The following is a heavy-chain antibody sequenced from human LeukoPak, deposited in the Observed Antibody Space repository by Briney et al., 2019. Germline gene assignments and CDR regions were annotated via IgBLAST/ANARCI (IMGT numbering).Heavy chain of an antibody. J-gene: IGHJ4*02. Sequence: ASVKLSCKASGYTFTSYGISWVRQAPGQGLEWMGWISAYNGNTNYAQKPQGRVTMTTDTSTSTAYMELRSLRSDDTAVYYCAREPYDSSGYYPFDYWGQGTLVTVSS. V-gene: IGHV1-18*01. CDR3: AREPYDSSGYYPFDY. CDR2: ISAYNGNT. D-gene: IGHD3-22*01. CDR1: GYTFTSYG.